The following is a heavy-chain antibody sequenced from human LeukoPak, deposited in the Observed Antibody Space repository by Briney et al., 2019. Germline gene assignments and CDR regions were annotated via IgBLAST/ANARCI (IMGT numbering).Heavy chain of an antibody. CDR3: ARSRRGYEDY. J-gene: IGHJ4*02. CDR2: IIPIFGTA. D-gene: IGHD5-18*01. V-gene: IGHV1-69*05. Sequence: ASLKVSCKASGDTFTSYAISWVRQAPGQGLEWMGRIIPIFGTAHYAHKFQGRVTISTDESTTPASTELSGVGSVDTAVYYSARSRRGYEDYWGQGTLVTVSS. CDR1: GDTFTSYA.